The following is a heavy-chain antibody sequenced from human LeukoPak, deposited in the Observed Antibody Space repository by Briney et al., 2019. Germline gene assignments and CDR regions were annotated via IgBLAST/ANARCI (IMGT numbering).Heavy chain of an antibody. CDR2: IRFDGSNK. V-gene: IGHV3-30*02. J-gene: IGHJ4*02. CDR3: AKGHQLFSVNY. CDR1: GFTFSNYD. Sequence: GGSLRLSCAASGFTFSNYDMHWVRQAPGKGLECVAFIRFDGSNKYYADSVKGRFTISRDNSKNTLYLQMNSLRTEDTAVYYCAKGHQLFSVNYWGQGTLVTVSS. D-gene: IGHD5-24*01.